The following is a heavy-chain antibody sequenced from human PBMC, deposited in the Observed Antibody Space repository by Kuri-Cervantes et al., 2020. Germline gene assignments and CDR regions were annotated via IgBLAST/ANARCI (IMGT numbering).Heavy chain of an antibody. CDR1: GYTLTELS. V-gene: IGHV1-24*01. CDR3: ARESSSPGKYYYYYGMDV. Sequence: ASVKVSCKVSGYTLTELSMHWVRQAPGKGLEWMGGFDPEDGETIYAQKFQGRVTMTEDTSTDTAYMELSSLRSEDTAVYYCARESSSPGKYYYYYGMDVWGQGTTVTVSS. D-gene: IGHD6-13*01. CDR2: FDPEDGET. J-gene: IGHJ6*02.